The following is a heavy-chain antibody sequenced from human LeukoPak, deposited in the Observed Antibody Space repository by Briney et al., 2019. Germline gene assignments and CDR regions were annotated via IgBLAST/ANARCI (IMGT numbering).Heavy chain of an antibody. J-gene: IGHJ5*02. CDR1: GYTFTSYD. V-gene: IGHV1-8*01. CDR2: MNPNSGNT. CDR3: ARGPYYYDSSGYYAGWFDP. D-gene: IGHD3-22*01. Sequence: RASVKVSCKASGYTFTSYDINWVRQATGQGLEWMGWMNPNSGNTGYAQKFQGRVTMTRNTSISTAYMELSSLRSEDTAVYYCARGPYYYDSSGYYAGWFDPWGQGTLVTVSS.